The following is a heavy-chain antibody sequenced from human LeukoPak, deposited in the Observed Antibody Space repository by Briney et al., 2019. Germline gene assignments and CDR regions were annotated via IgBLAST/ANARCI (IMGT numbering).Heavy chain of an antibody. J-gene: IGHJ4*02. D-gene: IGHD6-13*01. CDR3: ARGTWSIAPATLDY. Sequence: PGGSLRLSCAASGFTFNNYGMHWVRQAPGKGLEWLAFIRYDGSNTYYADSVKGRFTVSRDDSKNTLYLQMNSLRAEDTAVYYCARGTWSIAPATLDYWGQGTLVTVSS. V-gene: IGHV3-30*02. CDR1: GFTFNNYG. CDR2: IRYDGSNT.